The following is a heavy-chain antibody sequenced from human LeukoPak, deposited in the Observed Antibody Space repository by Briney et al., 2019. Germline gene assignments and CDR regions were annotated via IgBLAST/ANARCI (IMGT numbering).Heavy chain of an antibody. J-gene: IGHJ6*02. D-gene: IGHD2-15*01. Sequence: PSETLSLTCTVSGGSISSYYWSWIRQPPVKGLEWIGYIYYSGSTNYNPSLKSRVTISVDTSKNQFSLKLSSVTAADTAVYYCARLVGPGYVMDVWGQGTTVTVSS. V-gene: IGHV4-59*08. CDR2: IYYSGST. CDR1: GGSISSYY. CDR3: ARLVGPGYVMDV.